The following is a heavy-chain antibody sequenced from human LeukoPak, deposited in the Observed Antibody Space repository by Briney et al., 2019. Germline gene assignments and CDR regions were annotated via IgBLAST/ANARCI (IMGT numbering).Heavy chain of an antibody. J-gene: IGHJ4*02. D-gene: IGHD3-10*01. CDR2: IYSGGST. CDR1: GFTVSSNY. V-gene: IGHV3-53*01. CDR3: ARADLWFGLDY. Sequence: GGSLRLSCAASGFTVSSNYMSWVRQAPGKGLEWVSVIYSGGSTYYADSVKGRFTISRDNSKNTLYLQMNSLRAEDTAVYYCARADLWFGLDYWGQGTLVTVSS.